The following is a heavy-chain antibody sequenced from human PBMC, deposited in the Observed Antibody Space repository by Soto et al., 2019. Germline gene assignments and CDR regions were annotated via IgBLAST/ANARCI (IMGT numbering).Heavy chain of an antibody. CDR3: AREQQLAFDN. CDR2: ISSNGGST. J-gene: IGHJ4*02. V-gene: IGHV3-64D*08. CDR1: GFTFSSYA. Sequence: GGSLRLSCSASGFTFSSYAMHWVRQAPGKGLEYVSAISSNGGSTYYADSVKGRFTISRDNSKNTLYLQMNSLRPEDTAVYYCAREQQLAFDNWGQGTRVTVSS. D-gene: IGHD6-13*01.